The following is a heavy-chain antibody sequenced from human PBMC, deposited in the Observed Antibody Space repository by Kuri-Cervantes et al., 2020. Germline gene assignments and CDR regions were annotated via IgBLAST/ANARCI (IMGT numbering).Heavy chain of an antibody. CDR1: GGSISSGGYY. J-gene: IGHJ6*02. Sequence: SCTVSGGSISSGGYYWSWIRQHPGKGLEWIGYIYYSGSNYYNPSLKSRVTISVDTSKNQFSLKLSSVTAADTAVYYCARGPYSSSWYSDYYGMDVWGQGTTVTVSS. V-gene: IGHV4-31*02. CDR3: ARGPYSSSWYSDYYGMDV. D-gene: IGHD6-13*01. CDR2: IYYSGSN.